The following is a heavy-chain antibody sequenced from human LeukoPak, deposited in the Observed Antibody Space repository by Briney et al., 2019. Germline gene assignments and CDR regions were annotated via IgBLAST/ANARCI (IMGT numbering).Heavy chain of an antibody. CDR2: IRYDGSNK. V-gene: IGHV3-30*02. CDR1: GFTFSSYG. CDR3: AKDREVVVISFDY. D-gene: IGHD3-22*01. Sequence: GGSLRLSCAASGFTFSSYGMHWVRQAPGKGLEWVAFIRYDGSNKYHADSVKGRFTISRDNSKNTLYLQMNSLRAEDTAVYYCAKDREVVVISFDYWGQGTLVTVSS. J-gene: IGHJ4*02.